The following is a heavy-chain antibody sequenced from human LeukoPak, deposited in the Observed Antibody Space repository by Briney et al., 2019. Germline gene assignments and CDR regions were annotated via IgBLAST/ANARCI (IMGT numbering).Heavy chain of an antibody. Sequence: GGSLRLSCAASGFTFSSYSMNWVRQAPGKGLEWVASIRQDGGEKSYVDSVKGRFTISRDNTKSSLYLQINSLRAEDTAVYYCARDGTAAGLYFDLWGQGTLVTVSS. J-gene: IGHJ4*01. CDR1: GFTFSSYS. CDR3: ARDGTAAGLYFDL. D-gene: IGHD6-13*01. CDR2: IRQDGGEK. V-gene: IGHV3-7*01.